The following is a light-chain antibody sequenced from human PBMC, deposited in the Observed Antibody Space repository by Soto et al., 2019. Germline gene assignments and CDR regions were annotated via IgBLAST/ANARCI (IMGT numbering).Light chain of an antibody. CDR1: SSDVGGYNY. V-gene: IGLV2-14*01. CDR2: EVS. J-gene: IGLJ1*01. Sequence: QSALTQPASVSGSPGQSITISCTGTSSDVGGYNYVSWYQHHPGKAPKLMIHEVSDRPSGISNRFSGSKSGNTASLTISGLQAEDEADYYCSSYTSATTYVFGPGKKVIV. CDR3: SSYTSATTYV.